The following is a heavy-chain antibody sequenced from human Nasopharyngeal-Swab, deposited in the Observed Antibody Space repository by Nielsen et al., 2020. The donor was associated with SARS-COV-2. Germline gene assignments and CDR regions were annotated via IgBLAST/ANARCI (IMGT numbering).Heavy chain of an antibody. V-gene: IGHV1-8*02. CDR1: GYTFTSYY. D-gene: IGHD2/OR15-2a*01. Sequence: ASVKVSCKASGYTFTSYYMHWVRQAPGQGLEWMGWMNPNSGNTGYAQKFQGRVTMTRNTSISTAYMELSSLRSEDTAVYYCARGFRLRMDVWGQGTTVTVSS. CDR2: MNPNSGNT. J-gene: IGHJ6*02. CDR3: ARGFRLRMDV.